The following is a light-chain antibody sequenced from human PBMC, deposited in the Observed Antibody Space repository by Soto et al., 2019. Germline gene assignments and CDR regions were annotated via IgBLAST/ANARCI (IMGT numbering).Light chain of an antibody. CDR1: QGSSSA. J-gene: IGKJ3*01. CDR2: DAS. CDR3: QQFNSYPRT. V-gene: IGKV1-13*02. Sequence: AIQLTQSPSSLSASVGDRVTITCRASQGSSSALAWYQQKPGQAHKLLIYDASSLESGVPSRFSGSGSGTDFTLTISSLQTADCATYYCQQFNSYPRTFGPGTKVDIK.